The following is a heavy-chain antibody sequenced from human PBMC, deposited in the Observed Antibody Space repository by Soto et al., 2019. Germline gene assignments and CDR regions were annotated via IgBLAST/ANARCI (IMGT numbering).Heavy chain of an antibody. J-gene: IGHJ6*02. CDR2: INPSGGST. D-gene: IGHD4-17*01. Sequence: QVQLVQSGAEVKKPGASVKVSCKASGYTFTSYYMHWVRQAPGQGLEWMGIINPSGGSTSYAQKFQGRVTMTTDTSTSTVYMELSSLRSEDTAVYYCARERTVTTLGHAAGFFYYYGMDVWGQGTTVTVSS. V-gene: IGHV1-46*03. CDR1: GYTFTSYY. CDR3: ARERTVTTLGHAAGFFYYYGMDV.